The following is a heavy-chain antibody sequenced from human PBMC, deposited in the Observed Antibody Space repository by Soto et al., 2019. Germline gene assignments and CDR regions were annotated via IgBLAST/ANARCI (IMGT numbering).Heavy chain of an antibody. CDR1: GYTFTSYY. CDR2: INPSGGST. V-gene: IGHV1-46*01. D-gene: IGHD5-18*01. J-gene: IGHJ6*02. CDR3: ARDHPQLWYPPYYYYGMDV. Sequence: ASVKVSCKASGYTFTSYYMHWVRQAPGQGLEWMGIINPSGGSTSYAQKFQGRVTMTRDTSTSTVYMELNSLRDEDTAVYYCARDHPQLWYPPYYYYGMDVWGQGTTVTVSS.